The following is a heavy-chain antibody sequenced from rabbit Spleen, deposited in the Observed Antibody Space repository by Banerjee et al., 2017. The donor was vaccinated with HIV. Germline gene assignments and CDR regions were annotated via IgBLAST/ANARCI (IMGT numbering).Heavy chain of an antibody. V-gene: IGHV1S40*01. Sequence: QSLEESGGDLVKPGASLTLTCTASGVSFSSSSYICWVRQAPGKGLEWIACIDTGSSGFTYFATWAKGRFTCSKASSTTVTLQMTSMTVADTATYFCARDTSTSFSTYGMDLWGQGTLVTVS. J-gene: IGHJ6*01. CDR2: IDTGSSGFT. CDR1: GVSFSSSSY. CDR3: ARDTSTSFSTYGMDL. D-gene: IGHD1-1*01.